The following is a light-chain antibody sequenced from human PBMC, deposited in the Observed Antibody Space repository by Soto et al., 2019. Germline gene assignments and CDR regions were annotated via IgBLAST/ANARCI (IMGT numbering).Light chain of an antibody. CDR2: AAS. Sequence: AIQMTQSPSSLSASVGDRVTIACRASQGIRNDLVWYQQKPGKAPNNLIYAASSLQSGVSSRFSGSGSGTDFTLTSSSLQPEDFATYYCLQHYNSPRTFGQGTKVEIK. J-gene: IGKJ1*01. V-gene: IGKV1-6*01. CDR3: LQHYNSPRT. CDR1: QGIRND.